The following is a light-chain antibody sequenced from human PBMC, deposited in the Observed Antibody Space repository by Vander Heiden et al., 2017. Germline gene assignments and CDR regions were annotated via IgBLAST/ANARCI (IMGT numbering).Light chain of an antibody. J-gene: IGKJ3*01. CDR2: LGP. CDR3: MQALQSSGVT. V-gene: IGKV2-28*01. CDR1: QSLLHSNGDNY. Sequence: DMLMTQSPLTMHVTSGEPAASSCRSSQSLLHSNGDNYLVWYLQKPGQSPQLLIYLGPNRASGVPDRFSSSGSGTDFTLKISRVEAEDVGVSYYMQALQSSGVTFGPGTKVDIK.